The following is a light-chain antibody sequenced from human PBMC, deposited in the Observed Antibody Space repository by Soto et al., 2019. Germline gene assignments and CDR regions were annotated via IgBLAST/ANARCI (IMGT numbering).Light chain of an antibody. Sequence: QSALTQPASVSGSLGQSITISCTGTTSDVGAYNYVSWYQQHPGKAPQLVIYDVTNRPSGVSNRFSGSKSGNTASLTISGLQAEDEADYYCCSYTSSSTLVFGGGTKLTVL. CDR2: DVT. CDR1: TSDVGAYNY. J-gene: IGLJ3*02. V-gene: IGLV2-14*03. CDR3: CSYTSSSTLV.